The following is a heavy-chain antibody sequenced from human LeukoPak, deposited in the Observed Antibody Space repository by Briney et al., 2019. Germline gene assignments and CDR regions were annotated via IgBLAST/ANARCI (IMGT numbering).Heavy chain of an antibody. V-gene: IGHV1-69*05. CDR1: GGTFSSYA. D-gene: IGHD2-8*02. Sequence: SVKVSCKASGGTFSSYAISWVRQAPGQGLEWMGGIIPIFGTANYAQKFQGRVTITTDESTSTAYMELSSLRSEDTAVYYCARLVVGVPANYYYYMDVWGKGTTVTVSS. CDR2: IIPIFGTA. J-gene: IGHJ6*03. CDR3: ARLVVGVPANYYYYMDV.